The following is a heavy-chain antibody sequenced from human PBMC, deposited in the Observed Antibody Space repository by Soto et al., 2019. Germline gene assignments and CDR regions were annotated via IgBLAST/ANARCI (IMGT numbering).Heavy chain of an antibody. CDR1: GGSFSGYY. V-gene: IGHV4-34*01. Sequence: SETLSLTCAVYGGSFSGYYWSWIRQPPVKVLEWIGEINHSGSTNYNPSLKSRVTISVDTSKNQFSLKLSSVTAADTAVYYCARRTGYYGSGSYYNPYYYYGMDVWGQGTTVTVSS. CDR2: INHSGST. J-gene: IGHJ6*02. D-gene: IGHD3-10*01. CDR3: ARRTGYYGSGSYYNPYYYYGMDV.